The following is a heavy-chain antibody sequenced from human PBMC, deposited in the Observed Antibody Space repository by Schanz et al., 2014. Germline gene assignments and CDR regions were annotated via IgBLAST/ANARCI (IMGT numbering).Heavy chain of an antibody. Sequence: EVQLLESGGGLVQPGGSLRLSCAASGFTFSSYAMSWVRQAPGKGLEWVSALSGSGGSTYYADSVKRRFTISRDISKNTLHLQVTSLRAEDTAVYYCARDRGYCSGGSCLTFDYWGQGTLVTVSS. CDR2: LSGSGGST. CDR3: ARDRGYCSGGSCLTFDY. V-gene: IGHV3-23*01. D-gene: IGHD2-15*01. CDR1: GFTFSSYA. J-gene: IGHJ4*02.